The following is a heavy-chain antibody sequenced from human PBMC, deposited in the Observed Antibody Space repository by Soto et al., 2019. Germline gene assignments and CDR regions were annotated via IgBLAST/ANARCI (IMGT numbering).Heavy chain of an antibody. Sequence: SGPTLVNPTQTLTLTCTFSGFSLSTSRMSVAWIRQPPGKALEWLARIDWDDAKFFNTSLKTRLTVSKDTSKNQVVLALTNMDPVDSGTYYCARMIFGRTGEYYFDYWGQGILVTGSS. J-gene: IGHJ4*01. V-gene: IGHV2-70*17. D-gene: IGHD3-3*01. CDR3: ARMIFGRTGEYYFDY. CDR2: IDWDDAK. CDR1: GFSLSTSRMS.